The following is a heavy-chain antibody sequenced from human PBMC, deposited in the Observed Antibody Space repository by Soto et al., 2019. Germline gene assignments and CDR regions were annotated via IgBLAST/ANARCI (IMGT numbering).Heavy chain of an antibody. CDR1: GFPFSSYG. J-gene: IGHJ4*02. CDR2: IWYDGSNK. V-gene: IGHV3-33*03. Sequence: GGSLRLSCAASGFPFSSYGMHWVRQAPGKGLDWVGVIWYDGSNKDYAESVKGRFTISRDNSKNMLYLQMNSLRADDTAVYYCASSINWGQGPLVTVSS. CDR3: ASSIN.